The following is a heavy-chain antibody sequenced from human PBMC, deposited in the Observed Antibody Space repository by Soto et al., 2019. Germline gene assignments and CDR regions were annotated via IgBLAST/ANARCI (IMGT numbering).Heavy chain of an antibody. J-gene: IGHJ4*02. D-gene: IGHD3-3*01. V-gene: IGHV1-69*08. CDR3: AKDYWSTMTPVFDS. CDR2: SNPILDIT. Sequence: QVQLVQSGAEVKKPWSSVRVSCETTGGTFSSYTISWLRQAPGQGLEWMGRSNPILDITQYEQKFQGRVTITADKSTKTVYMEFNSLRPEDTAVYYCAKDYWSTMTPVFDSWGQGPLVTVSS. CDR1: GGTFSSYT.